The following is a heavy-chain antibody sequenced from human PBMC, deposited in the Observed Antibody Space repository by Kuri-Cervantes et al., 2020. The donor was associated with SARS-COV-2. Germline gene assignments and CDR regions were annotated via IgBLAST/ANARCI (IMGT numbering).Heavy chain of an antibody. CDR3: ARTLGEDIVVVPAATFDY. CDR1: GFTFSSYA. CDR2: ISYDGSNK. V-gene: IGHV3-30-3*01. Sequence: LSLTCAASGFTFSSYAMHWVRQAPGKGLEWVAVISYDGSNKYYADSVKGRFTISRDNSKSTLYLQMNSLRAEDTAVYYCARTLGEDIVVVPAATFDYWGQGTLVTVSS. D-gene: IGHD2-2*01. J-gene: IGHJ4*02.